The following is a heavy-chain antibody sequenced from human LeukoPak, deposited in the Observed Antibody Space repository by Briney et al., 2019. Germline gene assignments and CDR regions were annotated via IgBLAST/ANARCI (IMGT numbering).Heavy chain of an antibody. CDR1: GFTFSSYS. D-gene: IGHD4-17*01. J-gene: IGHJ4*02. V-gene: IGHV3-21*04. CDR2: ISSSSTYI. Sequence: GGSLRLSCAASGFTFSSYSMNWVRQAPGKGLEWVSSISSSSTYIYYGDSVKGRFTISRDNAKNSLYLQMNSLRAEDTAAYHCAKGRNEDGDAALNYWGQGTLVTVSS. CDR3: AKGRNEDGDAALNY.